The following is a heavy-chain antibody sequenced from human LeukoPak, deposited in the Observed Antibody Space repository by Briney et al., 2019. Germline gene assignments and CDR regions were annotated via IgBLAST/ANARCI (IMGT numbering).Heavy chain of an antibody. J-gene: IGHJ4*02. V-gene: IGHV3-48*01. Sequence: PGGSLRLSCAASAFTFSDYSMNWVRQAPGKGLEWISYISGRSSTIYYADSVRGRFTISRDNAKNSMYLQKNSLRAEDTAVYYCARDRLTSGSYFFDYWGQGTLVTVSS. CDR3: ARDRLTSGSYFFDY. D-gene: IGHD1-26*01. CDR2: ISGRSSTI. CDR1: AFTFSDYS.